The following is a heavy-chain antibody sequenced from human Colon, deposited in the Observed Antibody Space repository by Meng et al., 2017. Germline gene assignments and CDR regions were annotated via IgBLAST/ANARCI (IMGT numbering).Heavy chain of an antibody. CDR3: ATSFGSAFEI. D-gene: IGHD3-10*01. J-gene: IGHJ3*02. CDR2: IKGDGSEE. V-gene: IGHV3-7*01. CDR1: GFPFSSFW. Sequence: VDAGGGLVQPWGVLGLSCVGSGFPFSSFWMSWVRQAPGKGLEWVAGIKGDGSEESYVDSVKGRFTISRDNAKNSLYLQMSSLGAEDTALYYCATSFGSAFEIWGQGTMVTVSS.